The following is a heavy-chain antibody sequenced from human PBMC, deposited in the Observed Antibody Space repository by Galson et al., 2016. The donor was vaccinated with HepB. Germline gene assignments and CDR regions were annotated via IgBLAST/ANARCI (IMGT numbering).Heavy chain of an antibody. CDR2: IYWDADK. CDR3: AHTYLGGFDY. Sequence: PALVKPTQTLTLTCTFSGFSPSTSGVGVGWIRQPPGKALEWLALIYWDADKRYSPSLRSRLTITKDTSKNQVVLNMTNVDPVDTATYYCAHTYLGGFDYWGQGTLVTVSA. CDR1: GFSPSTSGVG. D-gene: IGHD2-15*01. J-gene: IGHJ4*02. V-gene: IGHV2-5*02.